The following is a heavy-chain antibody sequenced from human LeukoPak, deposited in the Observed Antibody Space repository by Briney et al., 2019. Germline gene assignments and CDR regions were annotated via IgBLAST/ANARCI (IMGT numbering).Heavy chain of an antibody. CDR3: AKDKWLRGYYYYYMDV. D-gene: IGHD5-12*01. Sequence: PGGSLRLSCAASGLTFDDYNMHWVRQAPGKGLEWVSLITWNGDSTYYADSVEGRFTISRDNSKNSLYLQMNSLRTEDTALYYCAKDKWLRGYYYYYMDVWGKGTTVTDSS. CDR1: GLTFDDYN. V-gene: IGHV3-43*01. J-gene: IGHJ6*03. CDR2: ITWNGDST.